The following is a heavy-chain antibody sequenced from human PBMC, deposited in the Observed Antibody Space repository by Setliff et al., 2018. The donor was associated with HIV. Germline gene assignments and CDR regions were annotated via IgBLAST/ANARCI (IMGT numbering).Heavy chain of an antibody. CDR3: AKHRVTLHYYMDV. Sequence: SETLSLTCAVSGGSFSAYSWGWIRQPPGKGLEWIATIYHRGTTFHNPSPKRRVSMSVDTSKNHFSLRLISVTAADSAIYYCAKHRVTLHYYMDVWGKGTTVTVSS. D-gene: IGHD3-10*01. V-gene: IGHV4-38-2*01. CDR2: IYHRGTT. CDR1: GGSFSAYS. J-gene: IGHJ6*03.